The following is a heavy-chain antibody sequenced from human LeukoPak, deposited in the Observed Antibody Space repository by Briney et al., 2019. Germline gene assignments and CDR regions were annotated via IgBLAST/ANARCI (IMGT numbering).Heavy chain of an antibody. CDR3: AKLGNFASGSYSD. Sequence: GGSLRLSCAASGFTFSSFAMSWVRQATGKGLEWVSAISDSGGYTYYADSVKGRLTTSRDNSKNTLYLQMNSLRAEDTAVYYCAKLGNFASGSYSDWGQGTLVTVSS. CDR2: ISDSGGYT. CDR1: GFTFSSFA. V-gene: IGHV3-23*01. D-gene: IGHD3-10*01. J-gene: IGHJ4*02.